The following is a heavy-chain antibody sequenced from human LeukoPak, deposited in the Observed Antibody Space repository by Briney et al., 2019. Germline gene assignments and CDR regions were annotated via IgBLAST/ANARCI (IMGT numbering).Heavy chain of an antibody. CDR2: LYPGDSDT. CDR1: GYSFTSYW. D-gene: IGHD2-2*01. V-gene: IGHV5-51*01. J-gene: IGHJ5*01. CDR3: ARHPSRRYCSSTTCPGYPYNWFDS. Sequence: GESLKISCKGAGYSFTSYWIGWVRQMPGKGLEWMGILYPGDSDTRYSPSFQGQVPVSADKSISTAYLQWSSLKASDTAMYYCARHPSRRYCSSTTCPGYPYNWFDSWGQGTLVTVSS.